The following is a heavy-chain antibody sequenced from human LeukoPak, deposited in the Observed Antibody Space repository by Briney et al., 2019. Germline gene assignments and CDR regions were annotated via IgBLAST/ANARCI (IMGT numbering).Heavy chain of an antibody. J-gene: IGHJ4*02. D-gene: IGHD5/OR15-5a*01. V-gene: IGHV1-3*03. Sequence: ASAKVSCKAFGYTFTNYAVNWVRQAPGQRLQWMGWINAGNGNTKYSQEFQGRVTVIRDTSANTVYMELSSLRSEDMAVYYCARGIWSSHSVGYYFDFWGQGTLVTVSS. CDR2: INAGNGNT. CDR3: ARGIWSSHSVGYYFDF. CDR1: GYTFTNYA.